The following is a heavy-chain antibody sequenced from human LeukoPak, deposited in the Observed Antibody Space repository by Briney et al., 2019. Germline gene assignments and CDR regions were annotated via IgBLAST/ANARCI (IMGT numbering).Heavy chain of an antibody. Sequence: WASVKVSCKASGYTFTSYAMNWVRQAPGQGLEWMGWINTNTGNPTYAQGFRGRFVFSLATSVSTAYLQISSLKAEDTAVYYCARVVSHLWAAAGQNWFDPWGQGPLVTVSS. CDR3: ARVVSHLWAAAGQNWFDP. J-gene: IGHJ5*02. CDR1: GYTFTSYA. CDR2: INTNTGNP. D-gene: IGHD6-13*01. V-gene: IGHV7-4-1*02.